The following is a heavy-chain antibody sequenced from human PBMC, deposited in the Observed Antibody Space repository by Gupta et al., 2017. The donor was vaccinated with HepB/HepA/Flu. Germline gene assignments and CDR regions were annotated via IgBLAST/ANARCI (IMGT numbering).Heavy chain of an antibody. CDR3: ARSFTNAAFDI. CDR2: ISYDGSNK. V-gene: IGHV3-30-3*01. CDR1: GFTFSSYA. D-gene: IGHD2-8*01. J-gene: IGHJ3*02. Sequence: QVQLVESGGGVVQPGRSLRLSCAASGFTFSSYAMHWVRQAPGKGLEWVAVISYDGSNKYYADSVKGRFTISRDNSKNTLYLQMNSLRAEDTAVYYCARSFTNAAFDIWGQGTMVTVSS.